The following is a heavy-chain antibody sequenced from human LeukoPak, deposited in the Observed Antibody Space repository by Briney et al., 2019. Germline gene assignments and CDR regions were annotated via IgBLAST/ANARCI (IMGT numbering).Heavy chain of an antibody. CDR3: AKKKGIAARPYYFDY. Sequence: GGSLRLSCVTSGFTFSNRAMHWVRQGPDKGLEWVSNMKQDGSAKYYVDSVKGRFTISRDNAKNSLCLQMNSLRAEDTAVYYCAKKKGIAARPYYFDYWGQGTLVTVSS. V-gene: IGHV3-7*03. D-gene: IGHD6-6*01. CDR1: GFTFSNRA. J-gene: IGHJ4*02. CDR2: MKQDGSAK.